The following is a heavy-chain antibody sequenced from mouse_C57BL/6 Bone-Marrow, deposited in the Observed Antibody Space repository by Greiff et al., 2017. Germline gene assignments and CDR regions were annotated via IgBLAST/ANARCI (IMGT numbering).Heavy chain of an antibody. CDR2: IDPETGGT. D-gene: IGHD2-3*01. CDR1: GYTFTDYE. Sequence: VQLQQSGAELVRPGASVTLSCKASGYTFTDYEMHWVKQTPVHGLEWIGAIDPETGGTAYNQKFKGKAILTADKSSSTAYMELRSLTSEDSAVYYCTRGYDGSTYYFDDWGQGTTLTVSS. J-gene: IGHJ2*01. CDR3: TRGYDGSTYYFDD. V-gene: IGHV1-15*01.